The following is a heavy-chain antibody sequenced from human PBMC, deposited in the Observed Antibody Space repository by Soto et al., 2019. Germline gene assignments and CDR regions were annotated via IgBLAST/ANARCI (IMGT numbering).Heavy chain of an antibody. CDR1: GFTFSSYE. J-gene: IGHJ5*02. CDR2: ISSSGSTI. Sequence: GSLRLSCAASGFTFSSYEMNWVRQAPGKGLEWVSYISSSGSTIYYADSVKGRFTISRDNAKNSLYLQMSSLRAEDTAVYYCARERSSWHNWFDPWGQGTLVTVSS. D-gene: IGHD6-13*01. V-gene: IGHV3-48*03. CDR3: ARERSSWHNWFDP.